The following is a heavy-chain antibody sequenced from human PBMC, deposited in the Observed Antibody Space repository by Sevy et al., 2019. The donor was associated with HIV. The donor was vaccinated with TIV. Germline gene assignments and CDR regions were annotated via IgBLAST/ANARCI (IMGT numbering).Heavy chain of an antibody. D-gene: IGHD2-15*01. J-gene: IGHJ6*02. Sequence: ASVKVSCKASGYTFTNYAMNWVRQAPGQGLEWMGWINTNTGNPTYTQGFTGRFVFSLDTSVSTAYLQISSLKAEDTAVYYCARRLLPTPYGMDVWGRGTTVTVSS. CDR2: INTNTGNP. CDR1: GYTFTNYA. V-gene: IGHV7-4-1*02. CDR3: ARRLLPTPYGMDV.